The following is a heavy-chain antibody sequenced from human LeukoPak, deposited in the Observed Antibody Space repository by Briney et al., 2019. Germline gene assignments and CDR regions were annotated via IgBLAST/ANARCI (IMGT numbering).Heavy chain of an antibody. CDR3: AKGTLLRYFDWSDAFDI. D-gene: IGHD3-9*01. CDR2: ISWNSGSI. CDR1: GFTFDDYA. J-gene: IGHJ3*02. V-gene: IGHV3-9*01. Sequence: PGGSLRLSCAASGFTFDDYAMHWVRQAPGKGLEWVSGISWNSGSIGYADSVKGRFTISRDNAKNSLYLQMNSLRAEDTALYYCAKGTLLRYFDWSDAFDIWGQGTMVTVSS.